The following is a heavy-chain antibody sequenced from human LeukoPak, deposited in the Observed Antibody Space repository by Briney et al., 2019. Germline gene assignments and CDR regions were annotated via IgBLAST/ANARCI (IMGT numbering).Heavy chain of an antibody. V-gene: IGHV4-4*02. CDR2: IYHSGST. CDR3: AREADMATIRIDP. J-gene: IGHJ5*02. D-gene: IGHD5-24*01. CDR1: GVSMSSNNW. Sequence: SETLSLTCAVSGVSMSSNNWWSWVRQPPGKGLEWIGEIYHSGSTNYNPSLKSRVTISVDKSKNQFSLKLSSVTAADTAVYYCAREADMATIRIDPWGQGTLVTVSS.